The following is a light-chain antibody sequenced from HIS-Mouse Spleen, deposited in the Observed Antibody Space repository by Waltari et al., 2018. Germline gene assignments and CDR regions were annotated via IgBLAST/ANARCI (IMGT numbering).Light chain of an antibody. J-gene: IGKJ2*01. Sequence: EIVLTQSPATLSLSPGERATLSCRASQSVSSYLTSYQRKPGQAPRLLIYDASNRATAIPARFSGSGSGTDFTLTISSLEPEDSAVYYCQQRSNWPPYTFGQGTKLEIK. V-gene: IGKV3-11*01. CDR2: DAS. CDR3: QQRSNWPPYT. CDR1: QSVSSY.